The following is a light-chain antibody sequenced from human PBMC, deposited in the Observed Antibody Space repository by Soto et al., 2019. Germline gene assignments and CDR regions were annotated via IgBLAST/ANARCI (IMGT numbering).Light chain of an antibody. V-gene: IGKV3-20*01. Sequence: EIVLTQSPGTLSLSPGERATLSCRASQSVSSSYLAWYQQKPGQAPRLLIYGASSRATGIPDRFSGSGSGTDFTLTISRLEPEDFALYYCQQYGSSSWTFGQGPKLEIK. CDR3: QQYGSSSWT. CDR2: GAS. CDR1: QSVSSSY. J-gene: IGKJ2*02.